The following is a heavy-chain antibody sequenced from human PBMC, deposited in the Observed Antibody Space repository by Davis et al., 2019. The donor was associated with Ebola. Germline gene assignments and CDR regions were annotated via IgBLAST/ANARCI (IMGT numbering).Heavy chain of an antibody. D-gene: IGHD2-15*01. J-gene: IGHJ6*02. CDR1: GYTFTSYY. CDR2: INAGNGNT. V-gene: IGHV1-3*01. Sequence: AASVKVSCKASGYTFTSYYMHWVRQAPGQRLEWMGWINAGNGNTKYSQKFQGRVTMTRDTSTSTVYMELSSLRSEDTAVYYCARDGGYCSGGSCYRPNYYYGMDVWGQGTTVTVSS. CDR3: ARDGGYCSGGSCYRPNYYYGMDV.